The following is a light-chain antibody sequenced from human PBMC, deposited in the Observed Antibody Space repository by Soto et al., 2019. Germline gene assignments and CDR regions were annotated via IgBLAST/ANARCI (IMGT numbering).Light chain of an antibody. Sequence: DIQMTQSPSTLSASVGDRVTITCRASQTISSWLAWYQQKPGKALKLLIYKASKLEGGVPSRFSGSGSGTEFNITISSLQPDDFATYYCQQYNTYPLTFGGGTTVEIK. CDR2: KAS. J-gene: IGKJ4*01. CDR3: QQYNTYPLT. CDR1: QTISSW. V-gene: IGKV1-5*03.